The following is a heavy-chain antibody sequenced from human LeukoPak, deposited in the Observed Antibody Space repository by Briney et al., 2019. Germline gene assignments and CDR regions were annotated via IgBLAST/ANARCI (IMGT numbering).Heavy chain of an antibody. CDR3: ASDYGEEGY. J-gene: IGHJ4*02. Sequence: PGGSLRLSCAASGFTFSSYRMSWVRQAPGKGLEWVANIKQDGSEKYYVDSVKGRFTISRDNAKNSLYLQMNSLRAEDTAVYYCASDYGEEGYWGQGTLVTVSS. CDR2: IKQDGSEK. D-gene: IGHD4-17*01. V-gene: IGHV3-7*01. CDR1: GFTFSSYR.